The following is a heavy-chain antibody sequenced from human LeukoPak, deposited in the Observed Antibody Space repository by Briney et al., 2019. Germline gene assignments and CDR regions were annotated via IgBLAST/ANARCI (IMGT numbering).Heavy chain of an antibody. Sequence: GVSLRLSCAASGFTFGSNYMIWVRQAPGKGCEGVASIYSGGSTDYADSVKGRFTISRDSTKNTVYLQMNSLRSDDTTVYYCAGNNYASGTFLVYWGQGTLVTVSS. CDR2: IYSGGST. V-gene: IGHV3-66*02. CDR1: GFTFGSNY. CDR3: AGNNYASGTFLVY. J-gene: IGHJ4*02. D-gene: IGHD3-10*01.